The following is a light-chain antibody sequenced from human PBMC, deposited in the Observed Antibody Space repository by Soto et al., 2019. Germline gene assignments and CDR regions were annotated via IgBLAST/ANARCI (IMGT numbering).Light chain of an antibody. CDR1: QSVTSNY. V-gene: IGKV3-20*01. J-gene: IGKJ5*01. Sequence: EIVLTQSPGTLSLSPGERATLSCRASQSVTSNYLAGYKQKPGQAPSLLISGASSRATGIPDRFSGSGSGTDFTLTISSLEPEDVAIYYCQQYGSSAPVTFGQGTRLEIE. CDR3: QQYGSSAPVT. CDR2: GAS.